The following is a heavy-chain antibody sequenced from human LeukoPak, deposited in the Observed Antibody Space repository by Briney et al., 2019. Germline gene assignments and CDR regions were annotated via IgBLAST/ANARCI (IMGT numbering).Heavy chain of an antibody. D-gene: IGHD3-22*01. CDR3: ARVSYYDSSGYPFDY. CDR1: GYTFTSYG. V-gene: IGHV1-18*01. CDR2: ISAYNGNT. Sequence: ASVKVSCKASGYTFTSYGISWVRQAPGQGLEWMGWISAYNGNTNYAQKLQGRVTMTTDTSTSTAYMELRSLRSDDTAVYYCARVSYYDSSGYPFDYWGQGTLVTVSS. J-gene: IGHJ4*02.